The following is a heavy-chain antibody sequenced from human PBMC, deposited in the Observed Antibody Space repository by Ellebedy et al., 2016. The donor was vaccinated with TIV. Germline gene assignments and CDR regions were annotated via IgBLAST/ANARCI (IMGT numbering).Heavy chain of an antibody. V-gene: IGHV1-18*01. CDR1: GYTFTSYG. J-gene: IGHJ3*02. CDR3: AVGVYYDNSGSNAFDI. D-gene: IGHD3-22*01. Sequence: AASVKVSCKASGYTFTSYGLSRVRQPPGQGLEWMGWISAYNGNTNYAQKLQGRVTMTTDTSTSTAYMELRSLRSDGTAVYYCAVGVYYDNSGSNAFDIWGQGTMVTVSS. CDR2: ISAYNGNT.